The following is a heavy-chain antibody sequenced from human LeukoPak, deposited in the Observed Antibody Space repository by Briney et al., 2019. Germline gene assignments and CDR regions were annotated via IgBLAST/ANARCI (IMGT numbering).Heavy chain of an antibody. Sequence: SETLSLTCTVSDGPIASSFYYWGWIRQPPGKGLQWIGTISYSGTTDYNPSLKNRVTVSIDTSKDHFSLKLTSVTAADSAVYYCARQRLLGDYFDSWGQGALVTVFS. J-gene: IGHJ4*02. D-gene: IGHD2/OR15-2a*01. CDR2: ISYSGTT. CDR1: DGPIASSFYY. CDR3: ARQRLLGDYFDS. V-gene: IGHV4-39*01.